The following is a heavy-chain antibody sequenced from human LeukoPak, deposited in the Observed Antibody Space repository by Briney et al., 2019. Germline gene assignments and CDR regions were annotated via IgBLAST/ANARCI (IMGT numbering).Heavy chain of an antibody. Sequence: GASVKVSCKASGYTFTSYDINWVRQATGQGLEWMGWMNPNSGNTGYAQKFQGRVTMTRNTSISTAYMELSSLRSEDTAAYYCARGRKYYYARAFDIWGQGTMVTVSS. D-gene: IGHD3-22*01. CDR3: ARGRKYYYARAFDI. J-gene: IGHJ3*02. CDR1: GYTFTSYD. V-gene: IGHV1-8*01. CDR2: MNPNSGNT.